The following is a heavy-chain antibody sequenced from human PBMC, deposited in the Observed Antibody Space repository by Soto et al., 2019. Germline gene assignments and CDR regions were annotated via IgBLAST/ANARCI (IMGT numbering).Heavy chain of an antibody. CDR3: AVGFKVDYYSLDV. CDR1: GGIFTATA. Sequence: QVQLVQSGAEVRKPGSSVKVSCRSSGGIFTATAISWVRQAPGQGPEWMGGVIPVFGTANYPQRFQGRVTITADESTNTAYMQLSSLRSEDTAVYFCAVGFKVDYYSLDVWGQGTTVTVSS. V-gene: IGHV1-69*01. D-gene: IGHD5-18*01. J-gene: IGHJ6*02. CDR2: VIPVFGTA.